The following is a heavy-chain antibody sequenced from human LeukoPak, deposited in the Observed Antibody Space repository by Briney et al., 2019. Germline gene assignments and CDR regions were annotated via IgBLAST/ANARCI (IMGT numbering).Heavy chain of an antibody. V-gene: IGHV6-1*01. CDR1: GDWVSSSSAA. D-gene: IGHD6-13*01. CDR2: TYYRSKWYN. CDR3: ARSSSSYFDY. Sequence: SQTLSLTCAISGDWVSSSSAAWSWIRQSPSRGLEWLGRTYYRSKWYNDYAVSVKSRITTNPDALKNQISLQLNSVTPEDTALYYCARSSSSYFDYWGQGTLVTVSS. J-gene: IGHJ4*02.